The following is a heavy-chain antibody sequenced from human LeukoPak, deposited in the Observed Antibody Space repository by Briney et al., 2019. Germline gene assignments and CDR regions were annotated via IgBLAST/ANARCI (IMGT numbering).Heavy chain of an antibody. CDR3: VAPGSGSYYH. CDR1: GGSISSSSYY. CDR2: IWHIGIT. D-gene: IGHD3-10*01. J-gene: IGHJ4*02. Sequence: SETLSLTCTVSGGSISSSSYYWGWVRQFPGKGLEWIGCIWHIGITYYNPSLKSRVTISIDTSKNQFFLKLSSVTAADSAGYYCVAPGSGSYYHWGQGILVTVSS. V-gene: IGHV4-39*01.